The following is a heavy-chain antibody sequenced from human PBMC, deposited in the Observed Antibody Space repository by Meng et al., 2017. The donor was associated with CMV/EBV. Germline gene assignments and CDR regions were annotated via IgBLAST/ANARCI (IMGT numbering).Heavy chain of an antibody. CDR1: GFTFSSYS. V-gene: IGHV3-21*01. J-gene: IGHJ4*02. CDR2: ISSSSSNI. CDR3: ASRTAVSEFDY. D-gene: IGHD6-19*01. Sequence: GESLKISCAASGFTFSSYSMNWVRQAPGKGLEWVSSISSSSSNIYYADSVKGRFTISRDNAKNSLYLQMNSLRAEDTAVYYCASRTAVSEFDYWGQGTLVTVSS.